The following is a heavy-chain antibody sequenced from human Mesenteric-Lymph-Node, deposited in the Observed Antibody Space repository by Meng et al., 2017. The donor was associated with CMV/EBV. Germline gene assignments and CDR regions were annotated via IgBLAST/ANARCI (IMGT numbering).Heavy chain of an antibody. CDR1: GFTVISNY. J-gene: IGHJ4*02. Sequence: LRLSCAASGFTVISNYMSWVRQAPGKGLEWVSSIYSGGTTYYADSVKGRFTISRDNSKNTVYLQLNSLRAEDTALYYCARGSYDFDSWGQGTLVTVSS. CDR2: IYSGGTT. CDR3: ARGSYDFDS. D-gene: IGHD3-3*01. V-gene: IGHV3-66*01.